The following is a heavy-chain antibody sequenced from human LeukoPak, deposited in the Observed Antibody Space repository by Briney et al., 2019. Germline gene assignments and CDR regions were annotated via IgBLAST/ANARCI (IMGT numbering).Heavy chain of an antibody. D-gene: IGHD3-16*02. CDR3: ALRLGELSPFDY. V-gene: IGHV3-21*01. J-gene: IGHJ4*02. CDR2: ISSGSSYI. Sequence: PGGSLRLSCAASGFTFSSYSMNWVRQAPGKGLEWVSSISSGSSYIYYADSVKGRFTISRDNAKNSLYLQMNSLRAEDTAVYYCALRLGELSPFDYWGQGTLVTVSS. CDR1: GFTFSSYS.